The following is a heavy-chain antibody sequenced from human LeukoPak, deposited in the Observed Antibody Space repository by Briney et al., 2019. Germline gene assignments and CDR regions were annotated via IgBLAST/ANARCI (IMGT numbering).Heavy chain of an antibody. CDR1: GGTFSSYA. Sequence: SVKVSCKASGGTFSSYAISWVRQAPGQGLEWMGKIIPIFGTPNYAQKFQGRVTITADDSTSTAYMELSSLRSEDTAVYYCARDHRSGSSSQFDFWGQGTLVTVSS. CDR3: ARDHRSGSSSQFDF. CDR2: IIPIFGTP. J-gene: IGHJ4*02. D-gene: IGHD3-10*01. V-gene: IGHV1-69*13.